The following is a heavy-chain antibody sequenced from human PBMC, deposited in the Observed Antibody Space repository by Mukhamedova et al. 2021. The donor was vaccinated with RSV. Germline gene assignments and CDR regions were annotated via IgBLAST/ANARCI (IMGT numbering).Heavy chain of an antibody. CDR3: ARLMVQNGRYESSYGFDV. D-gene: IGHD2-2*01. CDR2: IYPLDSDT. V-gene: IGHV5-51*01. J-gene: IGHJ3*01. Sequence: GIIYPLDSDTRYSPSFQGQVSISADKYISTAYLQWNSLKASDTAIYYCARLMVQNGRYESSYGFDVWGQGTMVTVSS.